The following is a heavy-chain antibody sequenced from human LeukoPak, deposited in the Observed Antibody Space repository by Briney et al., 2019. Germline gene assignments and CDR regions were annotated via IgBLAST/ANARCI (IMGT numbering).Heavy chain of an antibody. CDR3: ARRYCRGGSCYLTD. CDR2: IYYSGST. J-gene: IGHJ4*02. D-gene: IGHD2-15*01. Sequence: SETLSLTCTVSGGSISSYYWSWIRQPPGKGLEWIGYIYYSGSTNYNPSLKSRVTISVDTSKNQFSLKLSSVTAADTAVYYCARRYCRGGSCYLTDWGQGTLVTVSS. CDR1: GGSISSYY. V-gene: IGHV4-59*01.